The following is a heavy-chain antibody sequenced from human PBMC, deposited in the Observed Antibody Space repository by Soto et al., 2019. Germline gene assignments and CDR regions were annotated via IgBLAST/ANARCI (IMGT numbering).Heavy chain of an antibody. Sequence: ASVKVSCKASGYTFTSYGISWVRQAPGQGLEWMGWISAYNGNTNYAQKLQGRVTMTTDTSTSKAYMELRSLRSDDTAVYYCARGLDYYGSGSYYKDWFDPWGQGTLVTVSS. V-gene: IGHV1-18*01. CDR1: GYTFTSYG. CDR2: ISAYNGNT. D-gene: IGHD3-10*01. J-gene: IGHJ5*02. CDR3: ARGLDYYGSGSYYKDWFDP.